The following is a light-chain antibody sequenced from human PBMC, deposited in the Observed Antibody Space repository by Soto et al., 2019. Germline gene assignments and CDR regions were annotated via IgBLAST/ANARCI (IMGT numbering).Light chain of an antibody. Sequence: EIVMTQSPATLSVSPGERATLSCRASQSVSSNLAWYQQKPGQAPMLLIYGVSTRATGIPVRFSGSGSGTEFTLTISSLQSEDFAVYYCQQYNKWPLTFGGGTEVEI. CDR3: QQYNKWPLT. CDR2: GVS. CDR1: QSVSSN. V-gene: IGKV3-15*01. J-gene: IGKJ4*01.